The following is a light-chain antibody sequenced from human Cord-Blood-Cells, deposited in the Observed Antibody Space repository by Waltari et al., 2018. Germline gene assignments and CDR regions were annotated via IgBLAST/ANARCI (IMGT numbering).Light chain of an antibody. CDR3: SSYTSSRV. V-gene: IGLV2-14*01. CDR2: DVS. J-gene: IGLJ1*01. Sequence: QSALTQPPSVSGSPGQSITISCTGTSSDGGGYNYVSWYQQHPGKAPKLMIYDVSNRPSGVSNRFSGSKSGNTASLTISGLQAEDEADYYCSSYTSSRVFGTGTKVTVL. CDR1: SSDGGGYNY.